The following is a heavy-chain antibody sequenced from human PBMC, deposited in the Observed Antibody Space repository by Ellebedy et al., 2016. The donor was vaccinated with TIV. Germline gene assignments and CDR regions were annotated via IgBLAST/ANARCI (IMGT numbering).Heavy chain of an antibody. CDR2: ISCSCGNI. CDR3: AKDGDSYGSGSYFHY. V-gene: IGHV3-9*01. D-gene: IGHD3-10*01. J-gene: IGHJ4*02. CDR1: GYTFADYA. Sequence: SLKISCAASGYTFADYAMHWVRQAPGKVLGWVAGISCSCGNIGYADSVKGRFTISRDNAKNSLYLQMNSLRAEDTAFYYCAKDGDSYGSGSYFHYWGQGILVTVSS.